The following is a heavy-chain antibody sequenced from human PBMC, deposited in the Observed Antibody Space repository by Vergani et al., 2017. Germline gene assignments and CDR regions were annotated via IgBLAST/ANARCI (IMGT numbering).Heavy chain of an antibody. D-gene: IGHD6-19*01. V-gene: IGHV4-59*01. Sequence: QVQLQESGPGLVKPSETLSLTCTVSGGSITNNFWSWIRRPPGKGLEWIGYIHHSGATNSKSSLRSRVSISIDTSKNQFSLTVTSVTAADTAVYYCASDTHSGQRADRWGQGILVTVTS. CDR1: GGSITNNF. CDR2: IHHSGAT. CDR3: ASDTHSGQRADR. J-gene: IGHJ5*02.